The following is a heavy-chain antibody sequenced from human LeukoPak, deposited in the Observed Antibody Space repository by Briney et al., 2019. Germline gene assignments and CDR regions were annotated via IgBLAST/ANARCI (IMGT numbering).Heavy chain of an antibody. D-gene: IGHD3-9*01. CDR1: GFTFSNAW. CDR2: IKSKNDGGTT. J-gene: IGHJ4*02. V-gene: IGHV3-15*07. CDR3: TTHYDILTGFSTKVFDY. Sequence: GGSLRLSCAASGFTFSNAWMNWVRHAPGKGLEWVGRIKSKNDGGTTDYAAPMKGRFTISRDDSKNTLYLQMNSLKPEDTAVYYCTTHYDILTGFSTKVFDYWGQGTLVTVSS.